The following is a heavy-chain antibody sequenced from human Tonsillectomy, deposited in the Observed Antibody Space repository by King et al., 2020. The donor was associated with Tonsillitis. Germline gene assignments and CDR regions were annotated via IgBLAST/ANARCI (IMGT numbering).Heavy chain of an antibody. V-gene: IGHV3-9*01. CDR1: GFCFDDYA. D-gene: IGHD3-9*01. CDR3: AIDSETDADYFPAGFDY. Sequence: VQLVESGVGLVQPGRSRRLSCAAPGFCFDDYAVHLVRQAPGKGRKWVSGVSWNVTTIGYADSGWGRFTISRDIAKNSLYLEMRSLRPADTAFYYCAIDSETDADYFPAGFDYWGQGALVSVSS. J-gene: IGHJ4*02. CDR2: VSWNVTTI.